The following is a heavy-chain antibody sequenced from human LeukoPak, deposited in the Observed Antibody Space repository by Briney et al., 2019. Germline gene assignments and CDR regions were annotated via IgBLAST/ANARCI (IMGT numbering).Heavy chain of an antibody. V-gene: IGHV4-59*01. J-gene: IGHJ4*02. D-gene: IGHD2-2*01. Sequence: PSETLSLTCTVSGESISGFYWTWIRQPPGKGLEWIGHIYYSGSTNYNPSLKSRVTISVDTSKNQFSLKLSSVTAADTAVYYCARERRPYCSSTSCSPYFDYWGQGTLVTVSS. CDR1: GESISGFY. CDR2: IYYSGST. CDR3: ARERRPYCSSTSCSPYFDY.